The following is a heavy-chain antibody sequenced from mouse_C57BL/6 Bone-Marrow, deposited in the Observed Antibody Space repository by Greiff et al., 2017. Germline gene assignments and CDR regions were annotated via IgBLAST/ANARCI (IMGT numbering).Heavy chain of an antibody. CDR3: ARGITTVVDPLFDY. D-gene: IGHD1-1*01. J-gene: IGHJ2*01. V-gene: IGHV1-50*01. CDR1: GYTFTSYW. Sequence: QVQLQQPGAELVKPGASVKLSCKASGYTFTSYWMQWVKQRPGQGLEWIGEIDPSDSYTNYKQKFKGKATLTVDTSSSTAYMQLSSLTSEDSAVYYCARGITTVVDPLFDYWGQGTTLTVSS. CDR2: IDPSDSYT.